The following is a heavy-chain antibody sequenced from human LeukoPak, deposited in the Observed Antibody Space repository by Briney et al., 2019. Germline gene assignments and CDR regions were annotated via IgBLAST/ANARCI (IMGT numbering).Heavy chain of an antibody. D-gene: IGHD2-21*01. CDR2: IKTKTDGGTT. V-gene: IGHV3-15*01. CDR1: GFTFSNAW. J-gene: IGHJ4*02. Sequence: KLWGVLRLSCAASGFTFSNAWMSWVRQAPGKGLEWVGRIKTKTDGGTTDYAAPVKGRFTISRDDSKNTLYLQMESLKSEDTAVYYCMTGSVVGCWGQGTLVTVSS. CDR3: MTGSVVGC.